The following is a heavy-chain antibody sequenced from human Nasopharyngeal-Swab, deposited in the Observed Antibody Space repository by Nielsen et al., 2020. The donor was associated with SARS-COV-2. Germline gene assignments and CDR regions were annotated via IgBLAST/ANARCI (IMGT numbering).Heavy chain of an antibody. CDR2: IFYSGRT. CDR1: GGFISSGDYY. J-gene: IGHJ4*02. Sequence: SETLSLTCIVSGGFISSGDYYWSWIRQPPGKGLEWIGNIFYSGRTFYNPSLKSRLTMSVDTSKNQFSLKLTSVTAADTAVYYCARHYYYDSSGYLGFDNWGQGTLVTVSS. D-gene: IGHD3-22*01. V-gene: IGHV4-30-4*01. CDR3: ARHYYYDSSGYLGFDN.